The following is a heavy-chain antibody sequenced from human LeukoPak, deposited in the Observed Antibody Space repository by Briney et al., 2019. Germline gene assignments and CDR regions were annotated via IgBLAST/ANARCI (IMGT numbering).Heavy chain of an antibody. Sequence: QPGGSLRLSCAASGFTFNSYVMSWVRQAPGKGLEWVSAINGGGSNTYYADSVKGRFTISRDNSKNMLYLQMNSLRADDTAIYYCAKSVVVITFRFDDWGQGALVTVSS. J-gene: IGHJ4*02. CDR1: GFTFNSYV. CDR2: INGGGSNT. V-gene: IGHV3-23*01. CDR3: AKSVVVITFRFDD. D-gene: IGHD2-15*01.